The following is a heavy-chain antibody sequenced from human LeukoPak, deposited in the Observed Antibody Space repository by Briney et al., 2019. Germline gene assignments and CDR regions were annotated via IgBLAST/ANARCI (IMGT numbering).Heavy chain of an antibody. CDR2: MNPNSGNT. V-gene: IGHV1-8*03. J-gene: IGHJ6*03. Sequence: ASVKVSCKASGYTFTGYYIHWVRQAPGQGLEWMGWMNPNSGNTGYAQKFQGRVTITRNTSISTAYMELSSLRSEDTAVYYCARADYDILTGYPSLNYYYYYMDVWGKGTTVTVSS. CDR3: ARADYDILTGYPSLNYYYYYMDV. CDR1: GYTFTGYY. D-gene: IGHD3-9*01.